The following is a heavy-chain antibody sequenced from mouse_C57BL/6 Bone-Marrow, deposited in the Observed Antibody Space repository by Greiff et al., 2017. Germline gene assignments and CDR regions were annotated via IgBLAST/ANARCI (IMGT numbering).Heavy chain of an antibody. Sequence: EVKLEESGPGLAKPSQTLSLTCSVTGYSITSDYWNWIRKLPGNKLEYMGYISYSGSTYYNPSLKSRISITRDTSKNQYYLQLNSVTTEDTATYDCARHSSGYVRYFDYWGQGTTLTVSS. V-gene: IGHV3-8*01. CDR2: ISYSGST. J-gene: IGHJ2*01. D-gene: IGHD3-2*02. CDR1: GYSITSDY. CDR3: ARHSSGYVRYFDY.